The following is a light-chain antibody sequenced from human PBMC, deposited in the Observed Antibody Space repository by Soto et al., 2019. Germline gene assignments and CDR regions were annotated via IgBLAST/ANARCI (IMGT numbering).Light chain of an antibody. CDR2: GAC. CDR3: QQYGSSLALT. CDR1: QSVSSSY. J-gene: IGKJ4*01. Sequence: EIVLTQSPGTLSLSPGERATLSCRASQSVSSSYLAWYQQKPGQAPRLLIYGACSRATGIPDRFSGSGSGTDFTLTISRREPEDFAVYYCQQYGSSLALTFGGGTKVEIK. V-gene: IGKV3-20*01.